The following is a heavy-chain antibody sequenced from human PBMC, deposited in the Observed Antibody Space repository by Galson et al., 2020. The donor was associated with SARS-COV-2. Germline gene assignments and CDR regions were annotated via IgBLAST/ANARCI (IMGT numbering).Heavy chain of an antibody. D-gene: IGHD3-22*01. CDR1: GGSISSSSYY. J-gene: IGHJ4*02. V-gene: IGHV4-39*01. Sequence: SETLSLTCTVSGGSISSSSYYWGWIRQPPGKGLEWIGSIYYSGSTYYNPSLKSRVTISVDTSKNQFSLKLSSVTAADTAVYYCASSDLPPLDSSGYYYDRYFDYWGQGTLVTVSS. CDR3: ASSDLPPLDSSGYYYDRYFDY. CDR2: IYYSGST.